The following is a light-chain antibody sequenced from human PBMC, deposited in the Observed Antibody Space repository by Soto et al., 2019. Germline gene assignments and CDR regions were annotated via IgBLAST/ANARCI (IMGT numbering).Light chain of an antibody. CDR1: QSAGTY. Sequence: ETVLTQPPATLSLSPGERATLSCTASQSAGTYLAWYQQKPGQAPRIIIYGESTRATGIPARFSGSGSGTELTLTISRLQSEDFAVYYCQQYNNWPRTXGQGTKVDIK. CDR2: GES. V-gene: IGKV3-15*01. CDR3: QQYNNWPRT. J-gene: IGKJ1*01.